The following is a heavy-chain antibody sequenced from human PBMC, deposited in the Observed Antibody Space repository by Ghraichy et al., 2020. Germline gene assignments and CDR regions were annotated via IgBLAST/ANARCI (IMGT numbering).Heavy chain of an antibody. CDR1: GFTFRSYW. CDR2: IGRDGSET. CDR3: ARGGVHHAFDI. V-gene: IGHV3-74*01. J-gene: IGHJ3*02. Sequence: GGSLRLSCLASGFTFRSYWIHWVRHAPGKGLEWVSRIGRDGSETIYADSVKGRFTTSRDNAKNTLYLQMSSLRADDTAVYYCARGGVHHAFDIWGQGTRVSVSP. D-gene: IGHD3-10*01.